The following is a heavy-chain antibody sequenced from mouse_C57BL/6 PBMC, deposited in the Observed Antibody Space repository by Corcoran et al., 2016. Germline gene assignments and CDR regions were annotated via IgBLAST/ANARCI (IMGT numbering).Heavy chain of an antibody. CDR2: INPNNGGT. J-gene: IGHJ2*01. CDR3: ARGTGTEDYFDY. V-gene: IGHV1-26*01. D-gene: IGHD4-1*01. CDR1: GYTFTDYY. Sequence: EVQLQQYGPELVKPGASVKISCKASGYTFTDYYMNWVKQSHGKSLEWIGDINPNNGGTSYNQKFKGKATLTVDKSSSTAYMELRSLTSEDSAVYYCARGTGTEDYFDYWGQGTTLTVSS.